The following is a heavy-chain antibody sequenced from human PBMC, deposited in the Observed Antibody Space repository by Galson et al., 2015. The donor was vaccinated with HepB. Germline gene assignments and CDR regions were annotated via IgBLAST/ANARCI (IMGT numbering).Heavy chain of an antibody. CDR2: ISYDGSNK. Sequence: SLRLSCAASGFTFSSYAMHWVRQAPGKGLEWVAVISYDGSNKYYADSVKGRFTISRDNSKNTLYLQMNSLRAEDTAVYYCARDPTPQITLGTFDYWGQGTLVTVSS. J-gene: IGHJ4*02. CDR1: GFTFSSYA. V-gene: IGHV3-30*04. D-gene: IGHD1-1*01. CDR3: ARDPTPQITLGTFDY.